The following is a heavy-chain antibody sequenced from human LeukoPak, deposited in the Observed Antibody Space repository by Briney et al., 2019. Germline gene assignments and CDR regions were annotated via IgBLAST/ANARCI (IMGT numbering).Heavy chain of an antibody. D-gene: IGHD6-19*01. CDR3: ARLIAVAGTRYFDY. CDR1: GFTFSYYW. CDR2: IKQDGSEK. V-gene: IGHV3-7*01. Sequence: GGSLRLSCAASGFTFSYYWMSWVRQAPGKGLEGVANIKQDGSEKYYVESVKGRFTISRDNAKNSLYLQMNSLRAEDTAVYYCARLIAVAGTRYFDYWGQGTLVTVYS. J-gene: IGHJ4*02.